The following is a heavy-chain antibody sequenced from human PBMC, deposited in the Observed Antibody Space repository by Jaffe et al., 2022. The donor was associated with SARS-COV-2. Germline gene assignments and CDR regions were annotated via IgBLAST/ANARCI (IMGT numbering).Heavy chain of an antibody. Sequence: QVQLVESGGGVVQPGRSLRLSCAASGFTFTTFAMHWVRQAPGKGLEWVALISYDGSNKYYADSVKGRFTISRDNSKNTLYLQMNTLRAEDTAVYYCARVPEGYCDGDCYPFDYWGQGTLVTVSS. D-gene: IGHD2-21*02. CDR1: GFTFTTFA. CDR2: ISYDGSNK. J-gene: IGHJ4*02. CDR3: ARVPEGYCDGDCYPFDY. V-gene: IGHV3-30*04.